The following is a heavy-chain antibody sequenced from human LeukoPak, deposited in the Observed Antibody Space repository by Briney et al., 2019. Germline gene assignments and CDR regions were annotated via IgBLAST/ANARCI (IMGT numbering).Heavy chain of an antibody. J-gene: IGHJ6*03. Sequence: GRSLRLSCAASGFTFSSYAMHWVRQAPGKGLEWVSAISSTGGTTYYADSVKGRFTISRDNSKNTLYLQMNSLRAEDTAIYYCAKNADRGAYCSGGSCYPYYYYYTDVWGEGTTVTISS. CDR3: AKNADRGAYCSGGSCYPYYYYYTDV. CDR2: ISSTGGTT. CDR1: GFTFSSYA. D-gene: IGHD2-15*01. V-gene: IGHV3-23*01.